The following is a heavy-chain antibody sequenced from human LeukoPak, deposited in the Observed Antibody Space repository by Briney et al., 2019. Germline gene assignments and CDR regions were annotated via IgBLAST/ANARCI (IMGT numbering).Heavy chain of an antibody. CDR3: TRVNYDILTGYPLDY. V-gene: IGHV3-73*01. CDR1: GFTFSGSA. Sequence: GGSLRLSCAASGFTFSGSAMHWVRQASGKGLEWVGRIRSKANSYATAYAASVKGRFTISRDDSKNTAYLQMNSLKTEDTAVYYCTRVNYDILTGYPLDYWGQGTLVTVSS. J-gene: IGHJ4*02. CDR2: IRSKANSYAT. D-gene: IGHD3-9*01.